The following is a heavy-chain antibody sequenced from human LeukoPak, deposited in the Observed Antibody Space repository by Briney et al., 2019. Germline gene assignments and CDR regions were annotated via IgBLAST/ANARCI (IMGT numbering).Heavy chain of an antibody. CDR3: AKILIVGAKNYYYYMDV. CDR1: GFSFSSYW. D-gene: IGHD1-26*01. J-gene: IGHJ6*03. Sequence: PGGSLRLSCAASGFSFSSYWMNWVRQAPGKGLVWVAHINTDGRTTTYADSVKGRFTVARDNSKNTLYLQMNSLRAEDTAVYYCAKILIVGAKNYYYYMDVWGKGTTVTVSS. V-gene: IGHV3-74*01. CDR2: INTDGRTT.